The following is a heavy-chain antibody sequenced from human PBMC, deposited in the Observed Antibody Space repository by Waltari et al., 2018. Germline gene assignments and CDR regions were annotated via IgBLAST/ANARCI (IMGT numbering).Heavy chain of an antibody. V-gene: IGHV3-53*01. CDR1: GIIVSANY. J-gene: IGHJ4*02. D-gene: IGHD4-17*01. CDR2: IYSAGRP. CDR3: ARPGEGPSSH. Sequence: EVQLVESGGGLIQPGGSLRLSCAASGIIVSANYMNWVRQAPGKGLQWVSVIYSAGRPYYADSVKGRFTISRDNTKNTVYLQMNNLKTEDTAVYYCARPGEGPSSHWGQGTLVTVSS.